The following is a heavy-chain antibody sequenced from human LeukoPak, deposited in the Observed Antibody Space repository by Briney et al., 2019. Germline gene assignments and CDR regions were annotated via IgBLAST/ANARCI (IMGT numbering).Heavy chain of an antibody. CDR1: GFTFSDHY. V-gene: IGHV3-72*01. Sequence: GGSLRLSCAASGFTFSDHYMGWVRQAPGKGLEWAGRSRNKANIYTTEYAASVKGRFTISRDDSKNSLNLQMNSLKTEDTAVYHCAKGGHFDQWGQGTLVTVSS. CDR2: SRNKANIYTT. CDR3: AKGGHFDQ. J-gene: IGHJ4*02.